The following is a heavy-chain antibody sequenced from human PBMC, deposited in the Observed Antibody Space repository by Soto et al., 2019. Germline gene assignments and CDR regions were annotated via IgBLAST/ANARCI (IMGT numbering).Heavy chain of an antibody. J-gene: IGHJ4*02. V-gene: IGHV4-30-4*01. Sequence: PSETLSLTCTVSGDSFSSDDYYWSWIRQHTGKGLEWIGYISYRVDTYYSPPLKSRVTISVDTSKNQFSLKLSSVTAADTAVYYCARVKASYDYVWGSYRSSYYFDYWGQGTLVTVSS. CDR2: ISYRVDT. D-gene: IGHD3-16*02. CDR3: ARVKASYDYVWGSYRSSYYFDY. CDR1: GDSFSSDDYY.